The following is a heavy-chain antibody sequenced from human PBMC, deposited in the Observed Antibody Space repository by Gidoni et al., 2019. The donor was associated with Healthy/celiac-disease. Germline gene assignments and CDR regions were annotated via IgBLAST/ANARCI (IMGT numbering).Heavy chain of an antibody. D-gene: IGHD2-15*01. CDR2: IYYSGST. V-gene: IGHV4-31*03. CDR3: ARWACSGGSCYQAYNWFDP. J-gene: IGHJ5*02. CDR1: GGSISSGGYY. Sequence: QVQLQESGPGLVKPSQTLSLTCTVSGGSISSGGYYWSWIRQHPGKGLEWIGYIYYSGSTYYNPSLKSRVTISVDTSKNQFSLKLSSVTAADTAVYYCARWACSGGSCYQAYNWFDPWGQGTLVTVSS.